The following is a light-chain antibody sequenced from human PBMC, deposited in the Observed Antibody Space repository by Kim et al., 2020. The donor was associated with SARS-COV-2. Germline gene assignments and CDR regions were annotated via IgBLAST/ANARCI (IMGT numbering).Light chain of an antibody. CDR3: NSRGSNDNVL. Sequence: SSELTQDPAVFVALGQTVRITCQGDSLRSYYATWYQQKPGQAPILVIYGKNNRPSGIPDRFPGSRSGNTASLTITGTQAGDEADYYCNSRGSNDNVLFGG. J-gene: IGLJ2*01. CDR1: SLRSYY. V-gene: IGLV3-19*01. CDR2: GKN.